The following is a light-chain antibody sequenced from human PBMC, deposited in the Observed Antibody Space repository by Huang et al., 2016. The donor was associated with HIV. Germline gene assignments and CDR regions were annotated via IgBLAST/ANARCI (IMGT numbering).Light chain of an antibody. Sequence: ERVMTQSPATLSVAPGERVTLSCRASHSGSSNLAWYQQKPGQAPRLLSHGASTRATGIPARFSGSGSGTEFTLAISSLQSEDSGVYFCQQYDNWPLTFGQGTRLEIK. CDR3: QQYDNWPLT. J-gene: IGKJ5*01. V-gene: IGKV3-15*01. CDR1: HSGSSN. CDR2: GAS.